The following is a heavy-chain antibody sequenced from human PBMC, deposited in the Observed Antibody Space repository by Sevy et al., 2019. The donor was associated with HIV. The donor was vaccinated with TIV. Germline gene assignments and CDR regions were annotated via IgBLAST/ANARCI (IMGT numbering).Heavy chain of an antibody. D-gene: IGHD1-1*01. Sequence: GGSLRLSCAVSGFTFSSYSMNWVRQAPGKGLEWVSFISISGTYKYYAHSVKGRFTISRDNAKNSLFLQMNSLRADDAAVYYCARDLNEYNNDLYSFDYWGQGTLVTVSS. CDR3: ARDLNEYNNDLYSFDY. CDR1: GFTFSSYS. CDR2: ISISGTYK. J-gene: IGHJ4*02. V-gene: IGHV3-21*01.